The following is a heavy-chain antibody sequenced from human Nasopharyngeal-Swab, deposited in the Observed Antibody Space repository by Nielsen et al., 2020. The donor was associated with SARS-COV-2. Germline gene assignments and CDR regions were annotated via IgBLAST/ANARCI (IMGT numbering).Heavy chain of an antibody. J-gene: IGHJ6*02. D-gene: IGHD3-10*01. CDR1: GFTFSSYW. Sequence: GESLKISCAASGFTFSSYWMTWVRQAPGKGLEWVANIKHDGSQKYYVDSVKGRFSISRDNDKNSLDLQMNSLGVDDTAVYYCARDQIGTTMIREVLKRYYYGMDVWGQGTTVTVSS. CDR3: ARDQIGTTMIREVLKRYYYGMDV. V-gene: IGHV3-7*03. CDR2: IKHDGSQK.